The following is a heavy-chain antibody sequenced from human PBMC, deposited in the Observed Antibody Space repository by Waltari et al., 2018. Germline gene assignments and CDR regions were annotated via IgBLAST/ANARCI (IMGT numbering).Heavy chain of an antibody. V-gene: IGHV1-69*13. D-gene: IGHD2-2*01. CDR3: ALPAAKGRRSYGPVNDAFDI. Sequence: QVQLVQSGAEVKKPGSSVKVSCKASGGTFSSYAISWVRQAPGQGLEWMGGIIPIFGTANSAQKFQGRVTITADESTSTAYMELSSLRSEDTAVYYCALPAAKGRRSYGPVNDAFDIWGQGTMVTVSS. CDR1: GGTFSSYA. J-gene: IGHJ3*02. CDR2: IIPIFGTA.